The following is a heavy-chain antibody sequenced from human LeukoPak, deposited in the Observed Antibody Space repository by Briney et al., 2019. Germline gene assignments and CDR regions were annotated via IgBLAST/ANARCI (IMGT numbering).Heavy chain of an antibody. Sequence: EASVKVSCKASGYTFTSYDINWVRQATGQGLEWMGWMNPNSGNTGYAQKFQGRVTITRNTSISTAYMELSSLKSEDTAVYYCARCPIAVAGIRSQNWFDPWGQGTLVTVSS. CDR2: MNPNSGNT. J-gene: IGHJ5*02. CDR3: ARCPIAVAGIRSQNWFDP. V-gene: IGHV1-8*03. CDR1: GYTFTSYD. D-gene: IGHD6-19*01.